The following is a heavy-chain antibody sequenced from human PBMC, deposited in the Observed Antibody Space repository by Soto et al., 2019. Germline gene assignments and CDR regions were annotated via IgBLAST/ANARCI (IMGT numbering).Heavy chain of an antibody. Sequence: QVPLVQSGTEVKKPGASVKVSCKVSGHTLSELFVLWVRQAPGKGLEWLGGFDPEEGNTVYAHNFQGRVTMTDDSSTDTAYLELSSLRSADTAVYYCAAGFPQWELLQYWGQGTLLTVSS. J-gene: IGHJ4*02. CDR3: AAGFPQWELLQY. V-gene: IGHV1-24*01. CDR2: FDPEEGNT. CDR1: GHTLSELF. D-gene: IGHD1-26*01.